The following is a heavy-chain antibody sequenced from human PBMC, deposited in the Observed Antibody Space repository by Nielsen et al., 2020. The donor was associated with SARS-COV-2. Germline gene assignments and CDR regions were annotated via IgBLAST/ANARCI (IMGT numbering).Heavy chain of an antibody. V-gene: IGHV3-23*01. J-gene: IGHJ4*02. CDR1: EFTFSSYA. CDR3: AKTTGGVDY. D-gene: IGHD1-14*01. CDR2: ISGGIDTT. Sequence: GGSLRLSCVASEFTFSSYAMSWVRQAPGKGLEWVSTISGGIDTTYHADSVKGRFTTSRDNSKNTLYLQMNSLRAEDTAVYYCAKTTGGVDYWGQGTLVTVSS.